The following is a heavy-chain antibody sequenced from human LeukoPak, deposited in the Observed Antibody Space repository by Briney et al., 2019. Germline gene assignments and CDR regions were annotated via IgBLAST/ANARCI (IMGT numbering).Heavy chain of an antibody. D-gene: IGHD3-16*01. V-gene: IGHV1-2*02. J-gene: IGHJ4*02. CDR1: GYTFTGYY. CDR2: INPNSGGT. Sequence: GASVKVSCKASGYTFTGYYMHWVRQAPGQGLEWMGWINPNSGGTNYAQKFQGRVTMTRDTSISTAYMELSRLRSDDTAVYYCARATRRQHLRLTEGRYFDYWGQGTLVIVSS. CDR3: ARATRRQHLRLTEGRYFDY.